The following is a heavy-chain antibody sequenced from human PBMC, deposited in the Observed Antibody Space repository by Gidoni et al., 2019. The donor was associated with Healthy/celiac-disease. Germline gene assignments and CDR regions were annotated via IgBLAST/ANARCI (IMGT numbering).Heavy chain of an antibody. V-gene: IGHV3-9*01. D-gene: IGHD1-26*01. CDR1: GFTFDDYA. Sequence: EVQLVESGGGLVQPGRSLRLYCAASGFTFDDYAMHWVRQAPGKGLEWVSGISWNSGSIGYADSVKGRFTISRDNAKNSLYLQMNSLRAEDTALYYCAKGQKKWELLPCDAFDIWGQGTMVTVSS. CDR2: ISWNSGSI. CDR3: AKGQKKWELLPCDAFDI. J-gene: IGHJ3*02.